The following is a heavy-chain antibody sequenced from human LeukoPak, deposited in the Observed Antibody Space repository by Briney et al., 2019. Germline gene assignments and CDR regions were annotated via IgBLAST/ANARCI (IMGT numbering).Heavy chain of an antibody. J-gene: IGHJ4*02. CDR3: TTEQIDSSGWYR. CDR1: GFTFSNAW. D-gene: IGHD6-19*01. Sequence: PGGSLRLSCAASGFTFSNAWMSWVRQAPGKGLEWVGRIKSKTDGGTTDYAAPVKGRFTISRDDSKNTLYLQMNSLKTEDTAVYYCTTEQIDSSGWYRWGQGTLVTVSS. CDR2: IKSKTDGGTT. V-gene: IGHV3-15*01.